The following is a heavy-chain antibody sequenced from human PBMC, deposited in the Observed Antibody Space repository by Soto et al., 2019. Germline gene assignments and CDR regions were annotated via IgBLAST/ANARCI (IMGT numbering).Heavy chain of an antibody. CDR3: ARRNEKSRKLDY. V-gene: IGHV1-18*01. CDR1: GYTFTSYG. CDR2: ISAYNGNT. D-gene: IGHD1-1*01. Sequence: SVKLSCRASGYTFTSYGISWVRQAPGQGLEWMGWISAYNGNTNYAQKLQGRVTMTTDTSTSTAYIELRSLRSDDTAVYYCARRNEKSRKLDYWGQGTLVTSPQ. J-gene: IGHJ4*02.